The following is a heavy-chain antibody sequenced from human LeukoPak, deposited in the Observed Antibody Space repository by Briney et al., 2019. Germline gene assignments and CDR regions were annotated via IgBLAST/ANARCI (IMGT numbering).Heavy chain of an antibody. D-gene: IGHD3-10*01. Sequence: SETLSLTCAVSGYPISSGHYWGWIRQPPGRGLEWIGSIYHRGTTYYNPSLASRVTISVDTSKNQFSLRLSSVTAADTAVYYCARTGGYYYGSATYYNPDYWGRGTLVTASS. CDR2: IYHRGTT. V-gene: IGHV4-38-2*01. CDR1: GYPISSGHY. J-gene: IGHJ4*02. CDR3: ARTGGYYYGSATYYNPDY.